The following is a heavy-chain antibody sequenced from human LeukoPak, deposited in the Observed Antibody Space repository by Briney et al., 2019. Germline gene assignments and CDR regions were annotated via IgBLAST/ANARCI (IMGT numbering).Heavy chain of an antibody. CDR2: INHSGST. CDR3: ARVYSYGYVNY. J-gene: IGHJ4*02. V-gene: IGHV4-34*01. CDR1: GGSFSGYY. D-gene: IGHD5-18*01. Sequence: SETLSLTCAVYGGSFSGYYWSWIRQPPGKGLEWIGEINHSGSTNYNPSLKSRVTISVDTSKNQFSLKLSYVTAADTAVYYCARVYSYGYVNYWGQGTLVTVSS.